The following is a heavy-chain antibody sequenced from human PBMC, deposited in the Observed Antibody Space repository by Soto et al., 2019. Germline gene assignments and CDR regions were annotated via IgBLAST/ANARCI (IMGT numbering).Heavy chain of an antibody. CDR3: ARDTVSDLGDSSGYYFIYYYYGMDV. CDR1: GYTFTSYG. Sequence: ASVKVSCKASGYTFTSYGISWVRQAPGQGLEWMRWISAYNGNTNYAQKLQGRVTMTTDTSTSTAYMELRSLRSDDTAVYYCARDTVSDLGDSSGYYFIYYYYGMDVWGQGTTVTVSS. CDR2: ISAYNGNT. D-gene: IGHD3-22*01. V-gene: IGHV1-18*01. J-gene: IGHJ6*02.